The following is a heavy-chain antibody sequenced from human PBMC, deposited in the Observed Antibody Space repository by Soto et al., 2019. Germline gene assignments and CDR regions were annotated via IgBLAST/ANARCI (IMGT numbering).Heavy chain of an antibody. CDR3: ARGRGYCSSTSCYAGWEQQGHFDY. D-gene: IGHD2-2*01. Sequence: ASVKVSCKASGYTFTGYYMHWVRQAPGQGLEWMGWINPNSGGTNYAQKFQGWVTMTRDTSISTAYMELSRLRSDDTAVYYCARGRGYCSSTSCYAGWEQQGHFDYWGQGTLVTVSS. V-gene: IGHV1-2*04. CDR2: INPNSGGT. CDR1: GYTFTGYY. J-gene: IGHJ4*02.